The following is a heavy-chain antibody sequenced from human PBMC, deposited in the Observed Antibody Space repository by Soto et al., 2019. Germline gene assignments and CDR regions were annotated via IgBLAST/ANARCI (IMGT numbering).Heavy chain of an antibody. CDR2: IWYDGSNK. Sequence: QVQLVESGGGVVQPGRSLRLSCAASGFTFSSYGMHWVRQAPGKGLEWVAVIWYDGSNKYYADSVKGRFTISRDNSKNTLYLQIVGLGAYDTAVYYCARGGEYSGYDYNYWGQGTLVTVSS. CDR1: GFTFSSYG. J-gene: IGHJ4*02. D-gene: IGHD5-12*01. V-gene: IGHV3-33*01. CDR3: ARGGEYSGYDYNY.